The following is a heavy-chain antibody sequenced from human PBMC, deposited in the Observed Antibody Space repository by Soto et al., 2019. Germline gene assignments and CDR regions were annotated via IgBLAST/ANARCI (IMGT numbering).Heavy chain of an antibody. D-gene: IGHD2-2*01. J-gene: IGHJ4*02. CDR1: GGSISSGDYY. CDR2: IYYSGST. V-gene: IGHV4-30-4*01. Sequence: PSETLSLTCTVSGGSISSGDYYWSWIRQPPGKGLEWIGYIYYSGSTYYNPSLKSRVTISVDTSKNQFSLKLSSVTAADTAVYYCASGGGYRRDYCSSTSCLGLPTDDWGQGTLVTVSS. CDR3: ASGGGYRRDYCSSTSCLGLPTDD.